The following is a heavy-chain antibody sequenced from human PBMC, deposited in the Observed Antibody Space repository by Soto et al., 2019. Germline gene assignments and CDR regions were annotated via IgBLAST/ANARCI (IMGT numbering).Heavy chain of an antibody. J-gene: IGHJ6*02. D-gene: IGHD1-26*01. CDR1: GGSLSDYY. Sequence: SETLSLTCAVYGGSLSDYYWSWIRQSPGKGLAWIGEIHPSGSTDYNPSLKSRVTISLDTSKNQFSLKLTSVTAADTAVYFCSRGRDHYKVGNVWGPGTKVTVYS. V-gene: IGHV4-34*01. CDR2: IHPSGST. CDR3: SRGRDHYKVGNV.